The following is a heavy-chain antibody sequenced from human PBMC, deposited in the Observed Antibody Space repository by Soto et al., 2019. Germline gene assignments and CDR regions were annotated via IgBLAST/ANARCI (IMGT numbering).Heavy chain of an antibody. J-gene: IGHJ5*02. CDR3: AKETSSGYYPHGFDP. CDR2: ISYDGSNK. Sequence: PGGSLRLSCAASGFTFSSYGMHWGRQAPGKGLEWVAVISYDGSNKYYADSVKGRFTISRDNSKNTLYLQMNSLRAEDTAVYYCAKETSSGYYPHGFDPWGQGT. D-gene: IGHD3-22*01. V-gene: IGHV3-30*18. CDR1: GFTFSSYG.